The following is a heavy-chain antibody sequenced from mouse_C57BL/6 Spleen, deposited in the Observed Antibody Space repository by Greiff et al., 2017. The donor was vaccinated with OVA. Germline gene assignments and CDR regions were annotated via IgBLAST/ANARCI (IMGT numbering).Heavy chain of an antibody. J-gene: IGHJ2*01. CDR3: ARSDYYGSSFPFDY. CDR1: GYSFTGYY. D-gene: IGHD1-1*01. CDR2: INPSTGGT. V-gene: IGHV1-43*01. Sequence: VQLQQSGPELVKPGASVKISSKASGYSFTGYYMHWVKQSSEKSLEWIGEINPSTGGTSYNQKFKGKATLTVDKSSSTAYMQLKSLTSEDSAVYYCARSDYYGSSFPFDYWGQGTTLTVSS.